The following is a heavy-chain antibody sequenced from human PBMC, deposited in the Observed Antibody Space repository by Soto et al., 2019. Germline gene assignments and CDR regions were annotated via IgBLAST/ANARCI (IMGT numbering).Heavy chain of an antibody. J-gene: IGHJ4*02. CDR1: AFTFSSYW. CDR3: AKDLRWIITAVFDY. D-gene: IGHD5-12*01. Sequence: GGSLRLSCAASAFTFSSYWMSWVRQAPGKGLEWVSAISGSGGSTYYAGSVKGRFTISRDNSKNTLYLQMNSLRAEDTAVYYCAKDLRWIITAVFDYWGQGTLVTVSS. CDR2: ISGSGGST. V-gene: IGHV3-23*01.